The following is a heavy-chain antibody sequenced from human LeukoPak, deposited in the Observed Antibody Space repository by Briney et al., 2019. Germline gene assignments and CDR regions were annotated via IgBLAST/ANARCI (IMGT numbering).Heavy chain of an antibody. V-gene: IGHV3-23*01. D-gene: IGHD2-2*01. CDR2: INGRGGGT. CDR3: AASLPNIVVVPAAKGPFGS. J-gene: IGHJ5*02. Sequence: GGSLRLSCAASGFTFSNYAMSWVRQAPGKGLEWVSGINGRGGGTFHADSVRGRFTISRDNSKNTLYLQMSSLRAEDTAVYYCAASLPNIVVVPAAKGPFGSWGQGTLVTVSS. CDR1: GFTFSNYA.